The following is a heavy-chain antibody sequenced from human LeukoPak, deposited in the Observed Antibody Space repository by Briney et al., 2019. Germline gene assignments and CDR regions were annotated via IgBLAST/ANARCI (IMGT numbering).Heavy chain of an antibody. Sequence: GGSLRLSCAASGFTFDDYGMSWVRQAPGKGREWVSGINWNGGRTGYADSVKGRFTISRDNAKNSLYLQMNSLRAEDTALYYCARDLPYYYDSSGYYVKLVNDYWGQGTLVTVSS. CDR3: ARDLPYYYDSSGYYVKLVNDY. J-gene: IGHJ4*02. CDR2: INWNGGRT. D-gene: IGHD3-22*01. V-gene: IGHV3-20*04. CDR1: GFTFDDYG.